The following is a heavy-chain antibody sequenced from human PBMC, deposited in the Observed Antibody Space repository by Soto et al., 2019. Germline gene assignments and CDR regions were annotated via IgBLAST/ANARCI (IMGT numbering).Heavy chain of an antibody. CDR1: GFTFSSYA. J-gene: IGHJ4*02. Sequence: GGSLRLSCAASGFTFSSYAMSWVRQAPGKGLEWVSAISGSGGSTYYADSVKGRFTISRDNSKNTLYLQMNSLRAEDTAVYYCAKDRGYCSCGSCWYFDYWGQGTLVTVSS. CDR3: AKDRGYCSCGSCWYFDY. V-gene: IGHV3-23*01. CDR2: ISGSGGST. D-gene: IGHD2-15*01.